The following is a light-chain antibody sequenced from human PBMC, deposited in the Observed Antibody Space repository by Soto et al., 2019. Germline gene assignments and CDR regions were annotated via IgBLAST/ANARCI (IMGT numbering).Light chain of an antibody. CDR2: GAS. V-gene: IGKV3-15*01. Sequence: EIVMTQSPATLSVSPGERATLSCRASQSVNSNLAWYQQKPGQAPRLLIYGASTRATGIPARFSGSGFGTEFTLTISSLQAEDFVTYYCQHYNDWGTFGQGTKLEIK. CDR1: QSVNSN. J-gene: IGKJ2*01. CDR3: QHYNDWGT.